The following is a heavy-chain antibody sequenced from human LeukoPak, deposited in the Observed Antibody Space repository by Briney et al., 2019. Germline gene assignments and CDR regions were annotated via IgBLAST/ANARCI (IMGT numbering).Heavy chain of an antibody. V-gene: IGHV4-34*01. CDR3: ARRPRGVIIKSWFDP. Sequence: PSETLSLTCTVSGGSISGYYWNWIRQPPGKGLEWIGEINHSGSTNYNPSLKSRVTISVDTSKNQFSLKLSSVTAADTAVYYCARRPRGVIIKSWFDPWGQGTLVTVSS. CDR2: INHSGST. D-gene: IGHD3-10*01. J-gene: IGHJ5*02. CDR1: GGSISGYY.